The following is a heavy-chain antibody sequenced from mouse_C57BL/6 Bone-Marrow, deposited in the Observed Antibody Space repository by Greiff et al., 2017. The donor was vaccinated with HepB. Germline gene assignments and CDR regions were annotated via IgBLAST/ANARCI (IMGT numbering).Heavy chain of an antibody. V-gene: IGHV1-81*01. J-gene: IGHJ4*01. CDR3: ARRYYGREAMDY. CDR2: IYPRSGNT. D-gene: IGHD1-1*01. CDR1: GYTFTSYG. Sequence: QVQLQESGAELARPGASVKLSCKASGYTFTSYGISWVKQRTGQGLEWIGEIYPRSGNTYYNEKFKGKATLTADKSSSTAYMELRSLTSEDSAVYFCARRYYGREAMDYWGQGTSVTVSS.